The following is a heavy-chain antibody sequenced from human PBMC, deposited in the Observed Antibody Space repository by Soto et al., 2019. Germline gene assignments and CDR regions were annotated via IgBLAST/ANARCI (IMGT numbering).Heavy chain of an antibody. CDR3: ASLGAKLGYSGYDFTPSPPPNYYYGMDV. D-gene: IGHD5-12*01. J-gene: IGHJ6*02. CDR2: IDPSDSYT. V-gene: IGHV5-10-1*01. Sequence: GESLKISCKGSGYSFTSYWISWVRQMPGKGLEWMGRIDPSDSYTNYSPSFQGHVTISADKSISTAYLQWSSLKASDTAMYYCASLGAKLGYSGYDFTPSPPPNYYYGMDVWGQGTTVTVSS. CDR1: GYSFTSYW.